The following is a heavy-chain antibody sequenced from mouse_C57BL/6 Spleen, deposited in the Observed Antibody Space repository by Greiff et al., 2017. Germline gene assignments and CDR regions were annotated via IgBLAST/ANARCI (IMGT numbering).Heavy chain of an antibody. CDR1: GYTFTSYW. Sequence: VQLQQSGAELVKPGASVKMSCKASGYTFTSYWITWVKQRPGQGLEWIGDIYPGSGSTNYNEKFKSKATLTVDTSSSTAYMQLSSLTSEDSAVYYCARSRDGYLYYFDDWGQGTTLTVSS. J-gene: IGHJ2*01. CDR2: IYPGSGST. D-gene: IGHD2-3*01. V-gene: IGHV1-55*01. CDR3: ARSRDGYLYYFDD.